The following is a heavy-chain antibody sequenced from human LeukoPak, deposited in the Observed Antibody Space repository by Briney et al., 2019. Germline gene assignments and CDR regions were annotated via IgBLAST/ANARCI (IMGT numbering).Heavy chain of an antibody. CDR1: GFSFSTYA. J-gene: IGHJ4*02. D-gene: IGHD2-15*01. CDR2: ICGNDGKT. V-gene: IGHV3-23*01. Sequence: GGSLRLSCAASGFSFSTYAMSWVRQAPGKGLEWVSGICGNDGKTYYADSVKGRFTISRDNSKNTLHLQMNSLRAEDTALYYCAKDTSGSCYSAIAYWGQGALVTVST. CDR3: AKDTSGSCYSAIAY.